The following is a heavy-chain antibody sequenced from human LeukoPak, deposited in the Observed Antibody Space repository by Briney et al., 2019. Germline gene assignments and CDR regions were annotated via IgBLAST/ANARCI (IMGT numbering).Heavy chain of an antibody. J-gene: IGHJ5*02. CDR1: GGSFSGYY. Sequence: TSETLSLTCAVYGGSFSGYYWSRIRQPPGKGLEWIGEINHSGSTNYNPSLKSRVTISVDTSKNQFSLKLSSVTAADTAVYYCARSSGYSSGWNLYNWFDPWGQGTLVTVSS. D-gene: IGHD6-19*01. CDR3: ARSSGYSSGWNLYNWFDP. V-gene: IGHV4-34*01. CDR2: INHSGST.